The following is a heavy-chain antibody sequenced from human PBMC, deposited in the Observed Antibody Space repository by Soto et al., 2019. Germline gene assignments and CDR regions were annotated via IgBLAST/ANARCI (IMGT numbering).Heavy chain of an antibody. CDR3: ARDREGVGAGLF. J-gene: IGHJ3*01. D-gene: IGHD1-26*01. Sequence: EVQLVESGGGVVRPGGSLRLSCAASGFTFSSYSMNWVRQAPGKGLEWVSSISSSSSYIYYADSVKGRFTISRDNAKNSMYLQMNSLRAEDTAVYYCARDREGVGAGLFWGQGTMVSVSS. CDR1: GFTFSSYS. CDR2: ISSSSSYI. V-gene: IGHV3-21*01.